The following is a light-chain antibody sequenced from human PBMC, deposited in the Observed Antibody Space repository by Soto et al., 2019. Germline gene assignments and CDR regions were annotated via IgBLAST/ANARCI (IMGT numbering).Light chain of an antibody. V-gene: IGLV1-40*01. CDR1: SSNIGAGYD. CDR2: GYS. J-gene: IGLJ1*01. CDR3: QSYGNSPSGGYV. Sequence: QSVLTQPPSVSGAPGQRVTISCTGSSSNIGAGYDVHWYQQLPGTAPKLLIFGYSTRPSGVPDRFSGSKSGTSASLAITGLQAEDEADCYCQSYGNSPSGGYVFGSGTKLTVL.